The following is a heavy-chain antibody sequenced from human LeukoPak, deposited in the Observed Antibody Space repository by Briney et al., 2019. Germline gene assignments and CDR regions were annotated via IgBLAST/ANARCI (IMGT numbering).Heavy chain of an antibody. CDR1: AGSISSSTYY. D-gene: IGHD4-17*01. CDR2: IYYSGST. Sequence: PSETLSLTCTVSAGSISSSTYYCAWVRQPPGKGLEWIGSIYYSGSTYYNPSLKSRVTISVDTSKNQFSLKLSSVTAADTAVYYCARDLATVSNFDYWGQGTLVTVSS. CDR3: ARDLATVSNFDY. J-gene: IGHJ4*02. V-gene: IGHV4-39*07.